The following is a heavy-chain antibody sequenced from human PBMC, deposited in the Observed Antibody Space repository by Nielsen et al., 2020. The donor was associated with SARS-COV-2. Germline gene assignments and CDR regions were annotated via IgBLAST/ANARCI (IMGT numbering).Heavy chain of an antibody. V-gene: IGHV3-9*01. Sequence: GGSLRLSCAASGFTFDDYAMHWVRQAPGKGLEWVSGISWNSGSIGYADSVKGRFTISRDNSKNTLDLQMNSLRADDTAVYYCAVDSSGWYGDYWGQGTLVTVSS. CDR1: GFTFDDYA. J-gene: IGHJ4*02. CDR3: AVDSSGWYGDY. CDR2: ISWNSGSI. D-gene: IGHD6-19*01.